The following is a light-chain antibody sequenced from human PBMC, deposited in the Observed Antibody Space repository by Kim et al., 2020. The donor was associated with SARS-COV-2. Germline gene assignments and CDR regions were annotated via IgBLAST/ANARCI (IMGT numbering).Light chain of an antibody. CDR1: QSVSSF. J-gene: IGKJ1*01. CDR3: QQRSNWPPWT. CDR2: DTS. V-gene: IGKV3-11*01. Sequence: SPGERATLSCRASQSVSSFLAWFQHRPGQAPRLLIYDTSKRATGTPGRFSGSGSGTDFTLTISSLEPEDFAVYYCQQRSNWPPWTFGQGTKVDIK.